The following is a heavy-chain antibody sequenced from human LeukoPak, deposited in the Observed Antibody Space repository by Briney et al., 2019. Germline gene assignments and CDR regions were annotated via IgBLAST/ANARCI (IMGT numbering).Heavy chain of an antibody. J-gene: IGHJ4*02. D-gene: IGHD4-23*01. CDR3: ARGGTTVANYYFDY. CDR1: GGSISSGGYY. Sequence: SETLSLTCTVSGGSISSGGYYWTGIRQHPGKGLEWIGYMYHSGSTYYNPCLKSRVTIPVDTYKNQFYLKLTSVTAADTAMYYCARGGTTVANYYFDYWGQGTLVSVPS. CDR2: MYHSGST. V-gene: IGHV4-31*03.